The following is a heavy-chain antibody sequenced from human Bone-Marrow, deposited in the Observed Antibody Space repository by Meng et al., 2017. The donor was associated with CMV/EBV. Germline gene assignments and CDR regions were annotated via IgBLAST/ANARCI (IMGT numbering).Heavy chain of an antibody. D-gene: IGHD2-2*01. V-gene: IGHV1-18*01. CDR1: GYTFTSYG. CDR2: ISAYNGNT. CDR3: ARGPYCSSTSCCGLRAFDI. J-gene: IGHJ3*02. Sequence: ASVKVSCKASGYTFTSYGISWVRQAPGQGLEWMGWISAYNGNTNYAQKLQGRVTMTTDTSTSTAYMELRSLRSDDTAVYYCARGPYCSSTSCCGLRAFDIWGQGTMVTVSS.